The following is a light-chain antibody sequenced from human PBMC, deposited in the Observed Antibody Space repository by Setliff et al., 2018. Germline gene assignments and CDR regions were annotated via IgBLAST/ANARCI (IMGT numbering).Light chain of an antibody. Sequence: QSALTQPASVSGSPGQSITISCTGTSSDVGGYNYVSWYQQHPGKAPKLMIYEISNRPSGVSNRFSGSKSGNTASLTISGLQAEDEADYYCVSYRSSSTLGRVFGTGTKVTVL. CDR2: EIS. V-gene: IGLV2-14*01. CDR1: SSDVGGYNY. J-gene: IGLJ1*01. CDR3: VSYRSSSTLGRV.